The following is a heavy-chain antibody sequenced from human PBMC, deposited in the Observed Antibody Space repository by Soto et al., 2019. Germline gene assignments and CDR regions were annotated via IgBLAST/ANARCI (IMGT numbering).Heavy chain of an antibody. CDR3: ARLGAYYQSLDP. D-gene: IGHD3-22*01. CDR1: GFTFSSYS. Sequence: PGGSLRLSCAASGFTFSSYSMNWVRQAPGKGLEWISYINSRSNTMYYANSVKGRFTISRDNAGNSLYLQMDSLRDEDTAVYYCARLGAYYQSLDPWGPGTLVTVSS. J-gene: IGHJ5*02. CDR2: INSRSNTM. V-gene: IGHV3-48*02.